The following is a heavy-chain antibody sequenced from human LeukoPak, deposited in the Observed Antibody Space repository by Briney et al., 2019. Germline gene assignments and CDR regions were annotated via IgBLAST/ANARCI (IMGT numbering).Heavy chain of an antibody. D-gene: IGHD5-24*01. CDR1: GYSFNIYW. V-gene: IGHV5-51*01. CDR3: ARLGGRWLHLQS. CDR2: IFPADSDT. Sequence: GESLKISCQASGYSFNIYWIGWVRQVPGKGLEWMGIIFPADSDTRYSPSFQGQVTVSADKSITTAYLQWSSLKASDTAMYYCARLGGRWLHLQSWGQGTLVTVSS. J-gene: IGHJ5*02.